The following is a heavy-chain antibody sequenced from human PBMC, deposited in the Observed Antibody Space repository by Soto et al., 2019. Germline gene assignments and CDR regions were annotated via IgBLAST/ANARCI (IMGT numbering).Heavy chain of an antibody. V-gene: IGHV3-33*01. J-gene: IGHJ6*02. CDR1: GFSFSTYG. D-gene: IGHD3-10*01. CDR2: IWYDGSNK. Sequence: GGSLRLSCEASGFSFSTYGMHWVRQAPGKGLEWVALIWYDGSNKYYADSVRGRFTISRDNSKNTLSLQMNSLRAEDTAVYYCARGDSAYYYYGMDVWGQGTTVSVSS. CDR3: ARGDSAYYYYGMDV.